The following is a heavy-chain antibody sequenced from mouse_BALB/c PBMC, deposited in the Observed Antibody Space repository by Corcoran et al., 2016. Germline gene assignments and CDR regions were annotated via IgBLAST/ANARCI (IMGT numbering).Heavy chain of an antibody. J-gene: IGHJ4*01. CDR1: GYSFTDYT. CDR3: AVGMDY. CDR2: INPYNGGT. V-gene: IGHV1-34*02. Sequence: EVLLQQSGAELVRPGASLKMSCKASGYSFTDYTTNWVKQRPGKNLEWIGLINPYNGGTSYNQKFKGKATLTVDKSSSTAYMELLSLTAEDSAVYYCAVGMDYWGQGTSVTVSS.